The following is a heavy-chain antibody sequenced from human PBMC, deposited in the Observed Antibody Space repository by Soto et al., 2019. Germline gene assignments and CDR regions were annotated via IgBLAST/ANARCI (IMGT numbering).Heavy chain of an antibody. CDR1: GFSLSTSGVG. V-gene: IGHV2-5*01. Sequence: SGPTLVNPTQTLTLTCTFSGFSLSTSGVGVGWIRQPPGKALEWLALIYWNDDKRYSPSLKSRLTITKDTSKNQVVLTMTNMDPVDTATYYCAQTMAGPYYYYCGMDVWGQGTTVTVSS. CDR2: IYWNDDK. CDR3: AQTMAGPYYYYCGMDV. J-gene: IGHJ6*02.